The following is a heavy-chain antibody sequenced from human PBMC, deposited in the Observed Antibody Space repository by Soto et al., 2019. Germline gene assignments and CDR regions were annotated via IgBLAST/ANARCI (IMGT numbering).Heavy chain of an antibody. Sequence: ASVKVSCKASGFSFTGYYIHWLRQAPGQGLEWMGWINAHSGGTEYAQKFRGRVTLTRDTSIATAYLTLTSLTSDDTALYYCAKDLTRQLAYWLDPWGQGTQVTVSS. CDR2: INAHSGGT. CDR1: GFSFTGYY. D-gene: IGHD6-6*01. V-gene: IGHV1-2*02. CDR3: AKDLTRQLAYWLDP. J-gene: IGHJ5*02.